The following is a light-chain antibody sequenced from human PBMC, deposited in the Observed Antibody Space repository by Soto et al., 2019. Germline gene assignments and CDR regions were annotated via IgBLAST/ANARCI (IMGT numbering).Light chain of an antibody. Sequence: QSVLTQPPSVTGAPGQRVTTSCTGSSSNIGAGYDVHWYQQLPGTAPKPLIYGNSNRPSGVPDRFSGSKSGTSATLVITGLQAEDEADYCCQSYDNSLSGYVFGTGTKVTVL. CDR1: SSNIGAGYD. J-gene: IGLJ1*01. CDR2: GNS. V-gene: IGLV1-40*01. CDR3: QSYDNSLSGYV.